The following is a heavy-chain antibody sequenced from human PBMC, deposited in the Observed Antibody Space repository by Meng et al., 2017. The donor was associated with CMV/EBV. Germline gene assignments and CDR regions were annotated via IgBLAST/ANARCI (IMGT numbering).Heavy chain of an antibody. CDR1: GYNCTSHG. J-gene: IGHJ4*02. CDR3: ARDGFDY. V-gene: IGHV1-18*01. Sequence: VRVVQPGAELKQSGASVKVSFKAYGYNCTSHGTSWVLQSPGQGVAWMGTISPYNGNTNYAQTRQGRVTMTTDKSTSIGYMELSSLSSDNTAVYYCARDGFDYWGQGTLVTVSS. CDR2: ISPYNGNT.